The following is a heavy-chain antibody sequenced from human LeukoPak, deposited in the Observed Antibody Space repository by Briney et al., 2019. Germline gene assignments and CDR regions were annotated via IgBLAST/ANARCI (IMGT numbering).Heavy chain of an antibody. J-gene: IGHJ4*02. CDR1: GFTFSSYG. D-gene: IGHD2-2*01. CDR3: AKDLPAAYFDY. CDR2: VRYDESTK. Sequence: PGGSLRLSCAASGFTFSSYGMHWVRQAPGKGLEWVAFVRYDESTKFYADSVKGRFTISRDNSKTTLYLQMNGLRAEDTAVYYCAKDLPAAYFDYWGQGTLVTVSP. V-gene: IGHV3-30*02.